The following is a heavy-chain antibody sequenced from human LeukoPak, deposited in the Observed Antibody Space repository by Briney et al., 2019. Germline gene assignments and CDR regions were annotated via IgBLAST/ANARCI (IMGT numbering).Heavy chain of an antibody. CDR2: IYYSGSA. CDR1: GGSISSYY. V-gene: IGHV4-59*01. J-gene: IGHJ6*03. Sequence: SETLSLTCTVSGGSISSYYWSWIRQPPGKGLEWIGYIYYSGSANYNPSLKSRVTISVDTSKNQFSLKLSSVTAADTAVYYCARDVEARSPGGYYYYYMDVWGKGTTVTVSS. CDR3: ARDVEARSPGGYYYYYMDV. D-gene: IGHD2-15*01.